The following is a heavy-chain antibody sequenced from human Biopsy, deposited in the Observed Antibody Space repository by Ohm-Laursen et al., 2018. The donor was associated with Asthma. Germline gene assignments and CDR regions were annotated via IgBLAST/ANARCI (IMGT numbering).Heavy chain of an antibody. Sequence: SLRLSCSASGFKFSSYAFHWVRQAPAKGLEWISYINGKSNSIEYADSVKGRFTISRDNAKNSLYLQMNSLRAEDTAVYYCARDSYSSGLYDDFESWGQGTLVTVSS. J-gene: IGHJ4*02. CDR1: GFKFSSYA. V-gene: IGHV3-48*03. CDR3: ARDSYSSGLYDDFES. D-gene: IGHD6-19*01. CDR2: INGKSNSI.